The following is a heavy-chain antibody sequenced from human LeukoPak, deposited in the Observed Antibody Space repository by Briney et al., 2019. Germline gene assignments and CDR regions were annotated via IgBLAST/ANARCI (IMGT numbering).Heavy chain of an antibody. Sequence: SVKVSCKASGGTFSTYAISWVRQAPGQGLEWMGRIVPMGDITNYAQRFQGRVTITADKFARKAYMELSSLRSEDTALYYCARESVRNWLDPWGQGTLVTVAS. V-gene: IGHV1-69*04. J-gene: IGHJ5*02. CDR2: IVPMGDIT. CDR1: GGTFSTYA. D-gene: IGHD3-3*01. CDR3: ARESVRNWLDP.